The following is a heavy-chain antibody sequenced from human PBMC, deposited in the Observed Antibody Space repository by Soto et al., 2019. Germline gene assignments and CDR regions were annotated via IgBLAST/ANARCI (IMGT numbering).Heavy chain of an antibody. J-gene: IGHJ3*02. CDR3: ARGGYCSSTSCYIYTDAFDI. V-gene: IGHV1-69*02. CDR1: GGTFSSYT. CDR2: IIPILGIA. D-gene: IGHD2-2*02. Sequence: QVQLVQSGAEVQKPGSSVKVSCKASGGTFSSYTISWVRQAPGQGLEWMGRIIPILGIANYAQKFQGRVTITADKSTSTAYMELSSLRSEDTAVYYCARGGYCSSTSCYIYTDAFDIWGQGTMVTVSS.